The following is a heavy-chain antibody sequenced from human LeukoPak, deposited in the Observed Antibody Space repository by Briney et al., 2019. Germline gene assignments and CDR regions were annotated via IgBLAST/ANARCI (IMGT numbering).Heavy chain of an antibody. J-gene: IGHJ6*03. CDR3: ATNEVGSRYYYYYMDV. D-gene: IGHD1-1*01. CDR1: GGTFSSYA. Sequence: ASVKVSCTASGGTFSSYAISWVRQAPGQGLEWMGGIIRIFGTANYAQKFQGRVTITTDESTSTAYMELSSLRSEDTAVYYCATNEVGSRYYYYYMDVWGKGTTVTVSS. V-gene: IGHV1-69*05. CDR2: IIRIFGTA.